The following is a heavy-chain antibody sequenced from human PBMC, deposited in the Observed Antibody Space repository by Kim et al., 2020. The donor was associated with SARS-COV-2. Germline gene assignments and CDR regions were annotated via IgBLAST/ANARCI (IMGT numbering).Heavy chain of an antibody. D-gene: IGHD6-19*01. CDR2: ISSSSSYI. V-gene: IGHV3-21*01. J-gene: IGHJ4*02. CDR3: ARDPIAVAGTGVYFDY. CDR1: GFTFSSYS. Sequence: GGSLRLSCAASGFTFSSYSMNWVRQAPGKGLEWVSSISSSSSYIYYADSVKGRFTISRDNAKNSLYLQMNSLRAEDTAVYYCARDPIAVAGTGVYFDYWGQGTLVTVSS.